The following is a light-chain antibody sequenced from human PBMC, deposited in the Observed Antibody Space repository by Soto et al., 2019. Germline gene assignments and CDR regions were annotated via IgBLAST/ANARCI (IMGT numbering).Light chain of an antibody. CDR1: SSDIGAYDY. J-gene: IGLJ1*01. CDR2: EVN. V-gene: IGLV2-14*01. Sequence: QSALTQPASLSGSPGQSITISCTGTSSDIGAYDYVSWFQQHPGKAPKLMISEVNNRPSGVSNRFSGSKSGNTAYLTISGLQVEDEAEYYCCSYVGATTYVFGSGTKLTVL. CDR3: CSYVGATTYV.